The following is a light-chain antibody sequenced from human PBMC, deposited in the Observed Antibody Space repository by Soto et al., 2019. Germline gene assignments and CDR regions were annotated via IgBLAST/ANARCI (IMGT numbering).Light chain of an antibody. CDR3: QQSDTTPYT. CDR1: QSISSY. Sequence: DIQMTQSPSSLSASVGDRVTITCRASQSISSYLNWYQQKPGKAPKLLIYAASSLQSGVPSRFSGSGSGTDFTLTISSLQREDFATYYCQQSDTTPYTFGQGTKLEIK. V-gene: IGKV1-39*01. CDR2: AAS. J-gene: IGKJ2*01.